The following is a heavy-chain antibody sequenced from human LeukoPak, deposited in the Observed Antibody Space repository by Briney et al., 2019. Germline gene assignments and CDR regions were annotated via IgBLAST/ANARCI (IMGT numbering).Heavy chain of an antibody. CDR1: GGSINSYY. CDR2: IYDRESI. V-gene: IGHV4-59*01. Sequence: SETLSLTCTVSGGSINSYYWSWIRQSPGKGLEWIGYIYDRESINYNPSLESRVTISVDTSKNQFSLELSSVTAADTALFYCARHSAQSSTNDAFDIWGQGTMVTVSS. J-gene: IGHJ3*02. CDR3: ARHSAQSSTNDAFDI. D-gene: IGHD6-13*01.